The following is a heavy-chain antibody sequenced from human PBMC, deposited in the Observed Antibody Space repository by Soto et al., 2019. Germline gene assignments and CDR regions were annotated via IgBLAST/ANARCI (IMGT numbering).Heavy chain of an antibody. J-gene: IGHJ4*02. Sequence: XVTLSLTCTVSGGSVSSTSYYWTWIRQPPAKGLEWIGYIHYSGSTNYNPSLKSRVAIPVDTSKNHFYLKLSSVTAVDTAVYYCARAWEHLVFVYWGQGALVTVS. CDR1: GGSVSSTSYY. D-gene: IGHD1-26*01. CDR2: IHYSGST. V-gene: IGHV4-61*01. CDR3: ARAWEHLVFVY.